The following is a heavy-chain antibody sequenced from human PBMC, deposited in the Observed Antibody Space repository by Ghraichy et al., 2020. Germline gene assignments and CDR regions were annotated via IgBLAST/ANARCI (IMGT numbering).Heavy chain of an antibody. D-gene: IGHD1-26*01. J-gene: IGHJ6*02. V-gene: IGHV1-69*13. Sequence: SVKVSCKASGGTFSSYAISWVRQAPGQGLEWMGGIIPIFGTANYAQKFQGRVTITADESTSTAYMELSSLRSEDTAVYYCASGMSSIVGATSPYYYYGMDVWGQGTTVTVSS. CDR2: IIPIFGTA. CDR3: ASGMSSIVGATSPYYYYGMDV. CDR1: GGTFSSYA.